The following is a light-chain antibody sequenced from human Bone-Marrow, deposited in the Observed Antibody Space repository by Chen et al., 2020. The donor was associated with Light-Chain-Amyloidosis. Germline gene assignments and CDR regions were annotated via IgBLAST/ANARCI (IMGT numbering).Light chain of an antibody. J-gene: IGKJ3*01. CDR3: QQYGSSPFT. CDR1: QSVSSSS. V-gene: IGKV3-20*01. CDR2: GAS. Sequence: EIVLTQSPGTLSLSPGESATLSCRASQSVSSSSLAWYQQKPGQAPRLLVHGASSRATGVPDRFSGSGSVTDFTLTISRLEPEDFAMYYCQQYGSSPFTFGPGTKVDIK.